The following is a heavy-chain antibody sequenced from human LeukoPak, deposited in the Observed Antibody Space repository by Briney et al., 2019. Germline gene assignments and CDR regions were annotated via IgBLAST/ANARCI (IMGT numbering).Heavy chain of an antibody. Sequence: ASVKVSCKASGYTFTGFYMHWVRQAPGQGLEWMGWINPNSGDTNYAQNFQGGVTMTRDTSISTAYVELSRLTSDDTAVYYCARGSLMAATGTGLSSWGQGTLVTVSS. CDR3: ARGSLMAATGTGLSS. D-gene: IGHD6-13*01. CDR2: INPNSGDT. V-gene: IGHV1-2*02. CDR1: GYTFTGFY. J-gene: IGHJ5*02.